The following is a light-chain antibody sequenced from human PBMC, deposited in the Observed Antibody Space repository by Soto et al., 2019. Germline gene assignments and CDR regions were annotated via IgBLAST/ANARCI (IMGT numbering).Light chain of an antibody. CDR1: SSDVGGYNY. CDR2: DVY. J-gene: IGLJ3*02. Sequence: QSAPTQPPSASGSPGQSATISCTGTSSDVGGYNYVSWYQQYPGKAPKLMIYDVYKRPSGVPDPFSGSNSGNTASLTVSGLHPEDEADYYCTSYAGSSTWVFGGRTKLTVL. CDR3: TSYAGSSTWV. V-gene: IGLV2-8*01.